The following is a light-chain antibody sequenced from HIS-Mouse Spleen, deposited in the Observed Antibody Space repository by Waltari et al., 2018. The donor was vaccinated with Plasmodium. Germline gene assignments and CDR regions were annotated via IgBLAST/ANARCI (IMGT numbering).Light chain of an antibody. CDR1: SSDVGGYNY. CDR2: DVS. CDR3: SSYTSSSTRV. Sequence: QSALTQPASVSGSPGQSITISCTGTSSDVGGYNYVSWYQHHPGNDPKLLFYDVSNRPTGVSNRFSVSESGNTAFLTISGLQAEDEADYYCSSYTSSSTRVFGTGTKVTVL. V-gene: IGLV2-14*03. J-gene: IGLJ1*01.